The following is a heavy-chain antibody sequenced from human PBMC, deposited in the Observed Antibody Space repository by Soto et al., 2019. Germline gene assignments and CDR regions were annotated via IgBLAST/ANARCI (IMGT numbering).Heavy chain of an antibody. CDR2: ISGSGGST. D-gene: IGHD4-17*01. J-gene: IGHJ4*02. Sequence: EVQLLESGGGLVQPGGSLRLSCAASEFTFSSYAMSWVRQAPGKGLEWVSAISGSGGSTYYADSVKGRFTISRDNSKNTLYLQMNSLRAEDTAVYYCAKSVSWTTVTTQAVYWGQGTLVTVSS. V-gene: IGHV3-23*01. CDR1: EFTFSSYA. CDR3: AKSVSWTTVTTQAVY.